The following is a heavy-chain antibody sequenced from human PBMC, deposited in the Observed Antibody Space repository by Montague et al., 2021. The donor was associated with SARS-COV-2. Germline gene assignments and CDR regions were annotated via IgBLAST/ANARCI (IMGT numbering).Heavy chain of an antibody. Sequence: CAISGDSVSRNSATRNWIRQSPSRGLEWLGRTYYKSMWKSDYARXXKSRKAINPDTSKNQFSLQLSSVTPEDTALYYCVRGIEAAGSYDYWGQGTLVTVSS. CDR2: TYYKSMWKS. CDR3: VRGIEAAGSYDY. J-gene: IGHJ4*02. V-gene: IGHV6-1*01. CDR1: GDSVSRNSAT. D-gene: IGHD6-13*01.